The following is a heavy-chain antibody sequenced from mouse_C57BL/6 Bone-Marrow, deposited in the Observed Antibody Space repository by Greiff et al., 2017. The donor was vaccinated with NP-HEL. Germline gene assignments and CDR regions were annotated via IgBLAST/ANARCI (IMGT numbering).Heavy chain of an antibody. Sequence: VQLKESGGGLVKPGGSLKLSCAASGFTFSDYGMHWVRQAPEKGLEWVAYISSGSSTIYYADTVKGRFTISRDNAKNTLFLQMTSLRSEDTAMYYCAGGYGSSYPYYFDYWGQGTTLTVSS. CDR3: AGGYGSSYPYYFDY. D-gene: IGHD1-1*01. J-gene: IGHJ2*01. CDR2: ISSGSSTI. CDR1: GFTFSDYG. V-gene: IGHV5-17*01.